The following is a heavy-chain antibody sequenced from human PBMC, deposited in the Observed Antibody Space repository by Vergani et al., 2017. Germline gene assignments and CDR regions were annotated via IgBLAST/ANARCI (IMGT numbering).Heavy chain of an antibody. V-gene: IGHV4-34*01. Sequence: QVQLQQWGAGLLKPSETLSLTCAVYGGSFSGYYWSWIRQPPGKGLEWFGQINHSGSTNYNPSLKSRVTISVDTSTNQFSLKLSSVTAADTAVYYCARGHKDTAMVKDYYYYMDVWGKGTTVTVSS. D-gene: IGHD5-18*01. J-gene: IGHJ6*03. CDR3: ARGHKDTAMVKDYYYYMDV. CDR2: INHSGST. CDR1: GGSFSGYY.